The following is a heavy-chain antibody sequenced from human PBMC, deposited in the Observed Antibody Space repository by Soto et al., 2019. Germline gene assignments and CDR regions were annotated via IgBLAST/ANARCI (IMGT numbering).Heavy chain of an antibody. Sequence: PGGSLRLSCAASGFTFTDYWTHWVRQAPGKGLVWVSRINSDGSRTSYADSVTGRFTISRDNAKDSLYLHLNSLRVGDTAVYYCARYGTRGDWWGLGTQVTVSS. J-gene: IGHJ5*01. CDR1: GFTFTDYW. CDR2: INSDGSRT. CDR3: ARYGTRGDW. D-gene: IGHD2-8*01. V-gene: IGHV3-74*01.